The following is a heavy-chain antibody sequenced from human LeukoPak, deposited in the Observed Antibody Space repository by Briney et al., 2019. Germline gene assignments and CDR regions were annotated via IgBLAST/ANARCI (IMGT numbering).Heavy chain of an antibody. CDR3: ARDRHYKFDY. D-gene: IGHD1-14*01. Sequence: GASVKVSCKASGYTFTNYGISWVRQAPGQGPEWMGWISAYSGHTNYAQKLQGRVTMTTDTSTSTAYMELRSLRSDDTAVYYCARDRHYKFDYWGQGTLVTVSS. V-gene: IGHV1-18*01. J-gene: IGHJ4*02. CDR2: ISAYSGHT. CDR1: GYTFTNYG.